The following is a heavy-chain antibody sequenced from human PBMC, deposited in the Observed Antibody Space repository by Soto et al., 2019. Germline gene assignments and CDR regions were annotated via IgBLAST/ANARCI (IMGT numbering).Heavy chain of an antibody. CDR3: ARDSTRWFPYYGVDV. Sequence: SETLSLTCTVSGGSIDYYHWTWIRQPPGKGLEWIGYVSDSGRTSYNPSLQSRVRISVDSSRNQFSLRLTSVTAADTAVYYCARDSTRWFPYYGVDVWGPGTSVTGLL. V-gene: IGHV4-59*01. D-gene: IGHD6-13*01. CDR2: VSDSGRT. J-gene: IGHJ6*02. CDR1: GGSIDYYH.